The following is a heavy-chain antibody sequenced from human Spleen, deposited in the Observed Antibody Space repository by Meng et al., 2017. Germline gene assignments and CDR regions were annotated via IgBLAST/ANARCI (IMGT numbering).Heavy chain of an antibody. V-gene: IGHV3-23*01. D-gene: IGHD3-10*01. CDR3: AKYSYGLGDYFDY. CDR2: HSGGGFTT. CDR1: GFTSSSYW. Sequence: GASLKISCAASGFTSSSYWMSWVRRAPGKGLEWLGVHSGGGFTTYYADSVKGQFTISRHNSKNTLYRQVNSLRAEDTALYYCAKYSYGLGDYFDYWGQGALVTVSS. J-gene: IGHJ4*02.